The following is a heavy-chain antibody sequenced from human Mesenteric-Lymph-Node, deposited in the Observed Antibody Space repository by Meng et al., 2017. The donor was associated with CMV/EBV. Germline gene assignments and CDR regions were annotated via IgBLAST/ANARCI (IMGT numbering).Heavy chain of an antibody. CDR2: IIHSGTT. D-gene: IGHD2-2*01. CDR1: GGSTSGDF. Sequence: SETLSLTCTVSGGSTSGDFWSWIRQPPGKGLEWIAYIIHSGTTNYNPSLKSRVTISVDTSKNQLSLKLTSVTAADTAVYYCARVGGCSRTSCHRAPILDWGQGTLVTVSS. CDR3: ARVGGCSRTSCHRAPILD. V-gene: IGHV4-59*12. J-gene: IGHJ4*02.